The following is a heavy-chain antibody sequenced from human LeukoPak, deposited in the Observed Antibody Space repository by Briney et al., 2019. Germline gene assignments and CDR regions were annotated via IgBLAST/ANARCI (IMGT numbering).Heavy chain of an antibody. CDR1: GFTFSSYS. CDR2: ISSSSSYI. D-gene: IGHD5-12*01. CDR3: ARVAVEGYSGYGHFDY. V-gene: IGHV3-21*01. J-gene: IGHJ4*02. Sequence: GGSLRLSCAASGFTFSSYSMNWVRQAPGKGLEWVSSISSSSSYIYYADSVKGRFTISRDNAKNSLYLQMNSLRAEDTAVYYCARVAVEGYSGYGHFDYWGQGTLVTVSS.